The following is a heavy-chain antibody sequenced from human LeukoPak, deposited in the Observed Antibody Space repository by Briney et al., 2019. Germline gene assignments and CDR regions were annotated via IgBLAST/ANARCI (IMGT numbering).Heavy chain of an antibody. CDR2: ITPDGSGK. Sequence: GGSLRLSCGASGFSFRDYWMSWVRQAPGKGLEWVADITPDGSGKTYVDSVKGRFTISRDNAKQSLFLQMDTVAADDTAVYYCARGDYYDSSGYHYWGQGTLVTVSS. D-gene: IGHD3-22*01. V-gene: IGHV3-7*04. J-gene: IGHJ4*02. CDR3: ARGDYYDSSGYHY. CDR1: GFSFRDYW.